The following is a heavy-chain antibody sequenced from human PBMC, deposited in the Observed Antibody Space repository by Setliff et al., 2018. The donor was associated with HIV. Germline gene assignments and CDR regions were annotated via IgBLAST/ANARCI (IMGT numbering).Heavy chain of an antibody. V-gene: IGHV4-39*01. CDR2: LYHSGTT. J-gene: IGHJ3*02. CDR1: GGPISSSSSY. CDR3: ARSMGLGPDAFDI. D-gene: IGHD3-9*01. Sequence: SETLSLTCTVSGGPISSSSSYWGWIRQPPGKGLEWIGSLYHSGTTYYKPSLKSRVTISVDTSKTQFSLNLNSVTAADTALYYCARSMGLGPDAFDIWGQGTMVTVSS.